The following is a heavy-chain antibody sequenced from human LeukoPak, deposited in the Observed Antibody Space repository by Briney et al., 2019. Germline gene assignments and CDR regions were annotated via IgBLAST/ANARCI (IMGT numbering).Heavy chain of an antibody. Sequence: GASVKVSCKASGYTFTSYGISWVRQAPGQGLERMGWISAYNGNTNYAQKLQGRVTMTTDTSTSTAYMELRSLRSDDTAVYYCARDCRGYSYGCDDAFDIWGQGTMVTVSS. V-gene: IGHV1-18*04. CDR2: ISAYNGNT. CDR3: ARDCRGYSYGCDDAFDI. D-gene: IGHD5-18*01. J-gene: IGHJ3*02. CDR1: GYTFTSYG.